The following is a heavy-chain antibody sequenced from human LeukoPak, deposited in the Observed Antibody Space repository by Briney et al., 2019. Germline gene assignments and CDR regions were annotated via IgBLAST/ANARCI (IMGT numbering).Heavy chain of an antibody. D-gene: IGHD6-13*01. CDR3: ARDLGRIAAAGIYY. J-gene: IGHJ4*02. Sequence: GGSLRLSCAASGFTFSSYSMNWVRQAPGKGLEWVSSISSSSSYIYYADSVKGRFTTSRDNAKNSLYLQMNSLRAENTAVYYCARDLGRIAAAGIYYWGQGTLVTVSS. V-gene: IGHV3-21*01. CDR2: ISSSSSYI. CDR1: GFTFSSYS.